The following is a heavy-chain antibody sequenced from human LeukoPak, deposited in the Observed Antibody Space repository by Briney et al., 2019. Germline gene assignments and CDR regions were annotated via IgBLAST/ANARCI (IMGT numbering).Heavy chain of an antibody. CDR3: ARGVGYSSGWYRGGHYYYGMDV. D-gene: IGHD6-19*01. CDR2: IGTAGDT. J-gene: IGHJ6*02. CDR1: GFTFSSYD. Sequence: PGGSLRLSCAASGFTFSSYDMHWVRQATGKGLEWVSAIGTAGDTYYPGSVKGRFTISRENAKHSLYLQMNSLRAGDTAVYYCARGVGYSSGWYRGGHYYYGMDVWGQGTTVTVSS. V-gene: IGHV3-13*01.